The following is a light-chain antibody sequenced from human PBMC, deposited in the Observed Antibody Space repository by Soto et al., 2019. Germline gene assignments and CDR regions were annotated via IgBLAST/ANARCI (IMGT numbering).Light chain of an antibody. CDR3: TSYTSISTYV. J-gene: IGLJ1*01. CDR1: SSDVGAYNY. Sequence: QSVLTQPASVSGSPGQSITIFCSGTSSDVGAYNYVSWYQHHPGKAPRLVIYDVTNRPSGISDRFSGSKSGNTASLTISGLLAEDEADYYCTSYTSISTYVFGTGTKLTVL. CDR2: DVT. V-gene: IGLV2-14*01.